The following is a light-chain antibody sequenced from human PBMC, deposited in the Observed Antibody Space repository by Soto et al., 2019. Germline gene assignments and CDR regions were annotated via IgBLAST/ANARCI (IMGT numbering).Light chain of an antibody. Sequence: IQVTQSPSSLSASVGDRVTITCRASQGIRDYLGWYQQKPGKAPKLLIYAASRLQSGVPSRFSGSGFGTDFTLAISGLHPECFATYYCHQVNSYPHTLGQGTKLEIK. V-gene: IGKV1-9*01. CDR2: AAS. J-gene: IGKJ2*01. CDR1: QGIRDY. CDR3: HQVNSYPHT.